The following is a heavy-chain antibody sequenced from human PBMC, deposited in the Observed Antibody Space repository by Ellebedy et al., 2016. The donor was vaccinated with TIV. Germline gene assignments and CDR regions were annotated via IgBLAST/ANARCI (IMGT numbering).Heavy chain of an antibody. D-gene: IGHD2-2*01. J-gene: IGHJ4*02. V-gene: IGHV3-15*07. CDR1: GFIFSNAW. CDR3: TTELSSSGCFPGIY. CDR2: IKTTPGGWAT. Sequence: PGGSLRLSCAASGFIFSNAWVNWVRQAPGQGLAWVGRIKTTPGGWATDYAAPVKGRFIIYRDDSKNTLYLQMNSLKTEDTAVYYCTTELSSSGCFPGIYWGQGTLVTVSS.